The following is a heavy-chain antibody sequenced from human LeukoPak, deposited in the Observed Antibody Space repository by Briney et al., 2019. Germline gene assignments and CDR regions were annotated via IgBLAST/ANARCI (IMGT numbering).Heavy chain of an antibody. V-gene: IGHV1-2*02. D-gene: IGHD3-10*01. CDR1: GYTFTGYY. CDR2: INPNSGGT. CDR3: AREDRVRGVNSADY. Sequence: ASVKVSCKASGYTFTGYYMHWVRQAPGQGLEWMGWINPNSGGTNYAQKFQGRVTMTRDTSISTAYMEPSRLRSDDTAVYYCAREDRVRGVNSADYWGQGTLVTVSS. J-gene: IGHJ4*02.